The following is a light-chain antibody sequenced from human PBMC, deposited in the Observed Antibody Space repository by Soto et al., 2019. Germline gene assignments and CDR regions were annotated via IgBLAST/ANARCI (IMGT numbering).Light chain of an antibody. CDR3: SSYTTSSTLL. CDR1: SSDVGGYNY. Sequence: QSALTQPASVSGSPGQSITISCTGTSSDVGGYNYVSWYQQHPGKVPKLIIYEVSNRPPGVSNRFSGSKSGNTASLTISGLQAEDEADYDCSSYTTSSTLLFGGGTQLTVL. V-gene: IGLV2-14*01. CDR2: EVS. J-gene: IGLJ2*01.